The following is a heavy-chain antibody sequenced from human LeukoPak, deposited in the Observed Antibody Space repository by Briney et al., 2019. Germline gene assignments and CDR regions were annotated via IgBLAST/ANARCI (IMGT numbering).Heavy chain of an antibody. CDR3: ARLTRPGYSYGYGSDDY. Sequence: SETLSLTCTVSGGSISSSTHYWGWLRQPPGKGLEWLGSIYYSGSTYYSPSLESRVTISVDTSKNQFSLKLSSVTAADTAVYYCARLTRPGYSYGYGSDDYWGQGTLVTVSS. V-gene: IGHV4-39*07. CDR1: GGSISSSTHY. J-gene: IGHJ4*02. D-gene: IGHD5-18*01. CDR2: IYYSGST.